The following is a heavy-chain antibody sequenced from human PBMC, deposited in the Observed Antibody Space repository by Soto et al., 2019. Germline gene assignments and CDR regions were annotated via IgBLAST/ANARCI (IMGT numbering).Heavy chain of an antibody. CDR2: ISGSGGST. CDR1: GFTFSSSA. Sequence: HPGGSLRLSCTDSGFTFSSSAMSWVRQAPGKGLEWVAAISGSGGSTYYADSVKGRFTISRDNSKNTLYLQMNSLRAEDTAVYYCAKQGVNTAAAGDFDYWGQGTLVTVSS. CDR3: AKQGVNTAAAGDFDY. D-gene: IGHD6-13*01. J-gene: IGHJ4*02. V-gene: IGHV3-23*01.